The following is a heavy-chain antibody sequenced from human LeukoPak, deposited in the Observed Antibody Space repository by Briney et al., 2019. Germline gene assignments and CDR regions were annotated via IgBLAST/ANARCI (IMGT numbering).Heavy chain of an antibody. CDR2: LYHSGNT. J-gene: IGHJ5*01. V-gene: IGHV4-38-2*02. CDR3: ARDLRSSWYRAASLDS. D-gene: IGHD6-13*01. CDR1: GFSISSGYY. Sequence: SETLSLTCTVSGFSISSGYYWGWIRQPPGKGLEWIGSLYHSGNTYYNPSLKSRVTISVDTSKNQFSLKLSSVTAADTAVYYCARDLRSSWYRAASLDSWGQGTLVTVSS.